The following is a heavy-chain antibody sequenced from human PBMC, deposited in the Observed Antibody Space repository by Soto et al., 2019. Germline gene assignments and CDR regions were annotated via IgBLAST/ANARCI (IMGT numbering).Heavy chain of an antibody. CDR3: AKPTAVVPAAIDY. V-gene: IGHV3-23*01. Sequence: LRLSCAASGFTFSSYAMSWVRQAPGKGLEWVSAISGSGGSTYYADSVKGRFTISRDNSKNTLYLQMNSLRAEDTAVYYCAKPTAVVPAAIDYWGQGTLVTVSS. CDR2: ISGSGGST. CDR1: GFTFSSYA. J-gene: IGHJ4*02. D-gene: IGHD2-2*01.